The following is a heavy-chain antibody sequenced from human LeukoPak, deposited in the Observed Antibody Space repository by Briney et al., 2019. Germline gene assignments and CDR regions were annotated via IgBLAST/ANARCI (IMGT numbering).Heavy chain of an antibody. CDR3: ARGNGLYCGGDCYSYYYYYMDV. D-gene: IGHD2-21*02. CDR2: NSSSGSTI. Sequence: GGSLRLSCAASGFTFSSYEMNWVRQAPGKRLEWVSYNSSSGSTIYYADSVKGRFTISRDNAKNSLYLQMNSLRAEDTAVYYCARGNGLYCGGDCYSYYYYYMDVWGKGTTVTVSS. CDR1: GFTFSSYE. V-gene: IGHV3-48*03. J-gene: IGHJ6*03.